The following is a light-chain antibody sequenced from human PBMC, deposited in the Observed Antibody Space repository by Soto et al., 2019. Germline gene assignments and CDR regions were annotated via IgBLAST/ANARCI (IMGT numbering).Light chain of an antibody. V-gene: IGLV1-40*01. Sequence: QPVLTQPPSVSGAPGQRVTISCTGSSSNIGAGYDVHWYQQLPGTAPKLLIYGNSNRPSGVPDRFSGSKSGTSVSLAITGLQAEDEADYYCQPYDSSLSGYVFGTGTKLTVL. CDR2: GNS. CDR3: QPYDSSLSGYV. J-gene: IGLJ1*01. CDR1: SSNIGAGYD.